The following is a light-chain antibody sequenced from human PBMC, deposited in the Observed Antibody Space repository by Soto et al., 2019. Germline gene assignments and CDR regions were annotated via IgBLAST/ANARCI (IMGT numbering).Light chain of an antibody. J-gene: IGLJ1*01. CDR3: CSYSGSTTFFV. V-gene: IGLV2-23*01. Sequence: QSALTQPASVSGSPGQSITISCTGTSSDVGSYNLVSWYQQHPGKAPKLMIYEGSRRPSGVSNRFSGSESGNTASLTISGVEAEDEADYYCCSYSGSTTFFVFGTGTKLTFL. CDR2: EGS. CDR1: SSDVGSYNL.